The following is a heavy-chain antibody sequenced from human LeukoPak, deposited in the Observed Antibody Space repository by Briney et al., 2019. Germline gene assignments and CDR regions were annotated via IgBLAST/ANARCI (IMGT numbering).Heavy chain of an antibody. V-gene: IGHV3-64*02. J-gene: IGHJ4*02. D-gene: IGHD5-12*01. CDR1: GFTFSDHA. CDR3: VRDSFYTGYDRGFGY. Sequence: GGSLRLSCATSGFTFSDHALHWVRQAPGKGLQYVSAISRNGTRTFYADSVKDRFTISRDKSTKTLYLQMGSLRVEDMGVYYCVRDSFYTGYDRGFGYWGQGTLVTVS. CDR2: ISRNGTRT.